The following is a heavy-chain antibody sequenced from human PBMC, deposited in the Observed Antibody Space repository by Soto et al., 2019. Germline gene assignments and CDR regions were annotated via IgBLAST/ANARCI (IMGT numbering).Heavy chain of an antibody. CDR1: GFTFSSYA. Sequence: PGGSLRLSCAASGFTFSSYAMSWVRQAPGKGLEWVSAISGSGGSTYYADSVKGRFTISRDNSKNTLYLQMNSLRAEDTAVYYCAKDGDDSSGYYSSYYFDYWGQGTLVTVSS. J-gene: IGHJ4*02. CDR2: ISGSGGST. V-gene: IGHV3-23*01. D-gene: IGHD3-22*01. CDR3: AKDGDDSSGYYSSYYFDY.